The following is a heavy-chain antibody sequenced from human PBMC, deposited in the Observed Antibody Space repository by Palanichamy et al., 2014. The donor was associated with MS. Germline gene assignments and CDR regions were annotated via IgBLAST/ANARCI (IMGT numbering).Heavy chain of an antibody. CDR1: GFSLSTSGVG. D-gene: IGHD3-22*01. J-gene: IGHJ3*02. CDR3: AHARIVVVGGKDAFDI. V-gene: IGHV2-5*02. Sequence: QITLKESGPTLVKPTQTLTLTCTFSGFSLSTSGVGVGWIRQPPGKALEWLALIYWDDDKRYSPSLKSRLTITKDTSKNQVVLTMTNMDPVDTATYYCAHARIVVVGGKDAFDIWGQGTMVTVSS. CDR2: IYWDDDK.